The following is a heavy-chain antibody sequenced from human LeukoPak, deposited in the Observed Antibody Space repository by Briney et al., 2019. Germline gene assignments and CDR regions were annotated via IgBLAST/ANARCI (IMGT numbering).Heavy chain of an antibody. D-gene: IGHD3-3*01. J-gene: IGHJ4*02. CDR2: ISGSGGST. Sequence: TGGSLRLSCAASGFTFSSYAMSWVRQAPGKGLEWVSAISGSGGSTYYADSVKGRFTISRDNSKNTLYLQMNSLRAEDTAVYYCAKGQRYDFWSGYYGGVDYWGQGTLVAVSS. CDR3: AKGQRYDFWSGYYGGVDY. CDR1: GFTFSSYA. V-gene: IGHV3-23*01.